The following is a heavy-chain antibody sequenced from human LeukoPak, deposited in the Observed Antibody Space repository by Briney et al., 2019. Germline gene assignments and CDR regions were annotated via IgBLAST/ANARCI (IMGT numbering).Heavy chain of an antibody. CDR1: GFTFSNYE. CDR3: ARGGSFVEY. J-gene: IGHJ4*02. CDR2: TSSGGSTV. Sequence: GLSLRLSCAASGFTFSNYEMHWVRRAPGQGLEWVSYTSSGGSTVYYAHSVKGRFTVSRDNAKSSLYLQVSSLRAEDTAVYYCARGGSFVEYWGQGTMVIVSS. V-gene: IGHV3-48*03. D-gene: IGHD3-10*01.